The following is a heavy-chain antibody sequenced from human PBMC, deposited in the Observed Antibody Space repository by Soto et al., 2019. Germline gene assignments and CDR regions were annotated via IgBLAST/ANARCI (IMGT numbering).Heavy chain of an antibody. J-gene: IGHJ6*02. CDR1: GGSIISSSYY. D-gene: IGHD3-10*01. CDR3: ARLYGSGSYSFYGMGV. CDR2: IYYSGIT. Sequence: SETLSLTCTVSGGSIISSSYYWVWIRQPPGKGLEWIGSIYYSGITYYNPSLKSRVTISVDTSKNQFSLKLSSVTAADTAVYYCARLYGSGSYSFYGMGVWGQGTTVTVSS. V-gene: IGHV4-39*01.